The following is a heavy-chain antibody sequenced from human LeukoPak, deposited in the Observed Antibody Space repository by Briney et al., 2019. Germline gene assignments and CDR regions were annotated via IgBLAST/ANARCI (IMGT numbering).Heavy chain of an antibody. Sequence: GGSLRLSCVASGLTFTNYAMHWVRQAPGKGLVWVSRINKDGSVTDYAESVKGRFSISRDNAKNTLYLQMNSLRVEDTAIYYCVRVRGRARVGYFDYWGQGTLVTVSS. J-gene: IGHJ4*02. V-gene: IGHV3-74*01. CDR3: VRVRGRARVGYFDY. CDR1: GLTFTNYA. D-gene: IGHD1-26*01. CDR2: INKDGSVT.